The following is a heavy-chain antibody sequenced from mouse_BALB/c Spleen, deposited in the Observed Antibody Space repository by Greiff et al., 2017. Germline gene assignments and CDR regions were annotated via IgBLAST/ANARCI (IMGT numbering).Heavy chain of an antibody. V-gene: IGHV1-9*01. CDR1: GYTFSSYW. Sequence: QVQLQQSGAELMKPGASVKISCKATGYTFSSYWIEWVKQRPGHGLEWIGEILPGSGSTNYNEKFKGKATFTADTSSNTAYMQLSSLTSEDSAVYYCARWRAWFAYWGQGTLVTVSA. J-gene: IGHJ3*01. CDR2: ILPGSGST. CDR3: ARWRAWFAY.